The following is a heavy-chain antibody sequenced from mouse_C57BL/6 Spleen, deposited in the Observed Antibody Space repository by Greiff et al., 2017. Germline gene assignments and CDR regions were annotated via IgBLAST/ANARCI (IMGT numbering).Heavy chain of an antibody. CDR3: TTHYYGSSYGSWFAY. Sequence: EVKLVESGAELVRPGASVKLSCTASGFNIKDDYMHWVKQRPEQGLEWIGWIDPENGDTEYASKFQGKATITADTSSNTAYLQLSSLTSEDTAVYYCTTHYYGSSYGSWFAYWGQGTLVTVSA. J-gene: IGHJ3*01. CDR2: IDPENGDT. CDR1: GFNIKDDY. V-gene: IGHV14-4*01. D-gene: IGHD1-1*01.